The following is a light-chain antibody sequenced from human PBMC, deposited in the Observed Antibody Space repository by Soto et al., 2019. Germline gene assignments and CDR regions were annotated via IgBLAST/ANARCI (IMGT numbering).Light chain of an antibody. Sequence: YVLTQPRSASGSPGQSVTISCTGTKNDIGVYDFVSWYHHHPVTAPRLLISEVVQRPSGVPDRFSGSKSGSTASLTVSGLPAADEADYCCKSYASSITYVFGIGTRVT. CDR2: EVV. CDR1: KNDIGVYDF. CDR3: KSYASSITYV. V-gene: IGLV2-8*01. J-gene: IGLJ1*01.